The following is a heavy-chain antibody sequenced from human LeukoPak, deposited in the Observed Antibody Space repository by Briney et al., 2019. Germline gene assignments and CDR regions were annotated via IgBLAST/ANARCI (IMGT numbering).Heavy chain of an antibody. J-gene: IGHJ2*01. CDR3: AKGGIAVAGGYFDL. V-gene: IGHV3-30*18. CDR2: ISIDGSNK. CDR1: GFTFSSYG. Sequence: PGGSLRLSCAASGFTFSSYGMHWVRQAPGKGLEWVAVISIDGSNKYYADSVKGRFTISRDNSKNTLYLQMNSLRAEDTAVYYCAKGGIAVAGGYFDLWGRGTLVTVSS. D-gene: IGHD6-19*01.